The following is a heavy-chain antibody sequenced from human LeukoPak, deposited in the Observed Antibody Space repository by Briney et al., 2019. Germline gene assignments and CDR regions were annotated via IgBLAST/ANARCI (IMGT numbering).Heavy chain of an antibody. CDR3: ATYKNQLRAVYFDY. Sequence: GGSLRLSCAASGFTFSSYWMSWVRQAPGKGLEWVANIKQDGSDKNYVDSVKGRFTISKDNAKNLLSLEMNGLRAEDTAVYYCATYKNQLRAVYFDYWGQGTLVTVSS. CDR1: GFTFSSYW. J-gene: IGHJ4*02. D-gene: IGHD1-1*01. V-gene: IGHV3-7*02. CDR2: IKQDGSDK.